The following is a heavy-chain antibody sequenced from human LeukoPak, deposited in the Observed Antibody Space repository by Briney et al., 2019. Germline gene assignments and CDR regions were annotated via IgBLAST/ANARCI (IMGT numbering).Heavy chain of an antibody. V-gene: IGHV1-69*01. CDR1: GGTFSSYA. D-gene: IGHD3-3*01. CDR3: ARDWPSAIFGVVIAGYFDL. Sequence: GASVKVSCKASGGTFSSYAISWVRQAPGQGLEWMGGIIPTFGTANYAQKFQGRVTITADESTSTAYMELSSLRSEDTAVYYCARDWPSAIFGVVIAGYFDLWGGGTLLTASS. J-gene: IGHJ2*01. CDR2: IIPTFGTA.